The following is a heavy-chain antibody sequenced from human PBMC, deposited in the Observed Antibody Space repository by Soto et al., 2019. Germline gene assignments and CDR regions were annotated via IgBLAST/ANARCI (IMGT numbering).Heavy chain of an antibody. J-gene: IGHJ6*03. CDR1: GFTFSSYW. CDR2: IKQDGSEK. CDR3: AREVRYCSSTSCPGPLYYYYMDV. V-gene: IGHV3-7*01. D-gene: IGHD2-2*01. Sequence: GGSLRLSCAASGFTFSSYWMSWVRQAPGKGLEWVANIKQDGSEKYYVDSVKGRFTISRDNAKNSLYLQMNSLRAEDTAVYYCAREVRYCSSTSCPGPLYYYYMDVWGKGTTVTVSS.